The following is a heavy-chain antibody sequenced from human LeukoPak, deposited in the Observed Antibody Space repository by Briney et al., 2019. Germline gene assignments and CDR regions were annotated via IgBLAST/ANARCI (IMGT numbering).Heavy chain of an antibody. Sequence: ASVKVSCKASGCTFTSYDINWVRQATGQGLEWMGWMNPNSGNTGYAQKFQGRVTITRNTSISTAYMELSSLRSEDTAVYYCARTVVQLERNYYYYYMDVWGKGTTVTVSS. D-gene: IGHD1-1*01. CDR1: GCTFTSYD. V-gene: IGHV1-8*03. CDR2: MNPNSGNT. J-gene: IGHJ6*03. CDR3: ARTVVQLERNYYYYYMDV.